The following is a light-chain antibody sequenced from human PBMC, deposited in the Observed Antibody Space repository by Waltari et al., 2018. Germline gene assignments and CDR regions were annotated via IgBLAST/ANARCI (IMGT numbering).Light chain of an antibody. CDR3: QSYDFSMSAL. Sequence: QSVLTQPPSVSGAPGQRVTISCTGRASHIGAGFDVHWYQQFPGTAPKLLIYGFTNRPSGVPERFSGSQSGTSASLAITGLHAEDEADYYCQSYDFSMSALFGGGTKLTVL. J-gene: IGLJ3*02. V-gene: IGLV1-40*01. CDR2: GFT. CDR1: ASHIGAGFD.